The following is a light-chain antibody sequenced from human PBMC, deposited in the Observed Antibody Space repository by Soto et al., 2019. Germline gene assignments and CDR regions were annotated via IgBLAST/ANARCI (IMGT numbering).Light chain of an antibody. Sequence: IQLIQSPSSVSASVGDRVTITCRASQRIDTWLAWYQQKPGKAPNLLIYGASTLQSGVPSRFSGSGSGTDFILTISSLQPEDFATSYCQQSNTFPYTFGQGTKLEL. CDR3: QQSNTFPYT. V-gene: IGKV1-12*01. CDR1: QRIDTW. J-gene: IGKJ2*01. CDR2: GAS.